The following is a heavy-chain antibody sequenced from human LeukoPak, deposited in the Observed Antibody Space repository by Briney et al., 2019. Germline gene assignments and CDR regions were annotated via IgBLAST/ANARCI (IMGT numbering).Heavy chain of an antibody. V-gene: IGHV3-30*03. CDR1: GFTFSTYG. D-gene: IGHD1-7*01. J-gene: IGHJ4*02. Sequence: PGGSLRLSCAASGFTFSTYGMHWVRQAPGKGLGWVGVISSDGSEKFYADSVKGRFTLSRDNSKNTLYLQMSRLGGEDTGVYYCGATRTGSTDFDHWGQGTLVTVSS. CDR3: GATRTGSTDFDH. CDR2: ISSDGSEK.